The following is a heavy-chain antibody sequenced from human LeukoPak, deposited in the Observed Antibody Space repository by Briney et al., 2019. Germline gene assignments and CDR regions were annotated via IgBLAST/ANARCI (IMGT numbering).Heavy chain of an antibody. D-gene: IGHD3/OR15-3a*01. CDR2: IYTSGST. J-gene: IGHJ4*02. V-gene: IGHV4-4*07. CDR3: ARQTGSGLFILP. CDR1: GGSISSYH. Sequence: SETLSLTCTVSGGSISSYHWSWIRQPAGKGLEWIGRIYTSGSTNYNPSLKSRVTMSVNTSKNQFSLKMSSVTAADTAVYYCARQTGSGLFILPGGQGTLVTVSS.